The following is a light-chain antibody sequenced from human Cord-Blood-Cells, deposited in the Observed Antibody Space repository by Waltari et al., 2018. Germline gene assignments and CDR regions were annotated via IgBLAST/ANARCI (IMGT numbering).Light chain of an antibody. CDR2: EDN. J-gene: IGLJ3*02. Sequence: NFMLTQPHSVSESPGKTVTISCTRSSGRIASTYVQCYQQRPGSSPTTVIYEDNQRPSGVPDRFSGSIDSSSNSASLTISGLKTEDEADYYCQSYDSSNRVFGGGTKLTVL. V-gene: IGLV6-57*01. CDR1: SGRIASTY. CDR3: QSYDSSNRV.